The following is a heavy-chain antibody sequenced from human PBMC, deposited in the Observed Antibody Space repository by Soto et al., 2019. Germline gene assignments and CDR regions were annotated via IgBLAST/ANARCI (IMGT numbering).Heavy chain of an antibody. V-gene: IGHV4-30-4*01. D-gene: IGHD5-12*01. J-gene: IGHJ5*02. CDR3: ARYSGYEGLRFDP. CDR2: IFYSGST. CDR1: GGSISSGDYY. Sequence: QVQLQESGPGLVKPSQTLSLTCTVSGGSISSGDYYWSWIRQPPGKGLEWIGYIFYSGSTYCNPSLTSRVSISVDTSKNQFSLKLSSVTAADTAVYYWARYSGYEGLRFDPWGQGTLVTVSS.